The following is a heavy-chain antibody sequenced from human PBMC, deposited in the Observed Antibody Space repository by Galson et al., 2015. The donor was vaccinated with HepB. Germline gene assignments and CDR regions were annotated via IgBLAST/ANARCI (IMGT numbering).Heavy chain of an antibody. Sequence: SLRLSCAASGFTFSNDWMNWVRQAPGKGLEWVGRIESKTKGGRTDYGAPVTGRFTISRDDLKNMLYLQMNSLKVEDTAVYYCTTIKFWDDYGDYLAYHPWGQGTQVTVSS. J-gene: IGHJ5*02. V-gene: IGHV3-15*07. D-gene: IGHD4-17*01. CDR2: IESKTKGGRT. CDR3: TTIKFWDDYGDYLAYHP. CDR1: GFTFSNDW.